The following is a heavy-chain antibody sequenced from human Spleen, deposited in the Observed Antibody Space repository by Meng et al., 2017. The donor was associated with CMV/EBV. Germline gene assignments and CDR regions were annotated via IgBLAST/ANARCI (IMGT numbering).Heavy chain of an antibody. CDR2: ISWNSGYK. CDR1: GFTFDDYA. Sequence: SLKISCAASGFTFDDYAMHWVRQAPGKGLEWVSGISWNSGYKGYADSVQGRFTISRDNARNSVYLQMNSLRAEDTALYYCAKGFGDSSGYSPFDYWGQGTLVTVSS. J-gene: IGHJ4*02. CDR3: AKGFGDSSGYSPFDY. D-gene: IGHD3-22*01. V-gene: IGHV3-9*01.